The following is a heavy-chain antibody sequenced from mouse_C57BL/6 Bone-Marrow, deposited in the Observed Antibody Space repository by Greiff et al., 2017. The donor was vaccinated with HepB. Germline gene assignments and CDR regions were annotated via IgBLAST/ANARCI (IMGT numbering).Heavy chain of an antibody. CDR1: GFNIKDYY. CDR2: IDPEDGET. CDR3: VKALYGSPFAY. V-gene: IGHV14-2*01. J-gene: IGHJ3*01. Sequence: EVKLVESGAELVKPGASVKLSCTASGFNIKDYYMHWVKQRTEQGLEWIGRIDPEDGETKYAPKFQGKATITADTSSNTAYLQLSSLTSEDTAVYDCVKALYGSPFAYWGQGTLVTVSA. D-gene: IGHD1-1*01.